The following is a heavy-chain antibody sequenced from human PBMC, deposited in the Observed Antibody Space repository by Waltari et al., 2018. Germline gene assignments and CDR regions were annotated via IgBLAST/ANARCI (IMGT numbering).Heavy chain of an antibody. Sequence: EVQLLESGGGLVQPGGSLRLSCAASGFTCSGYAMRWVRQAPGKGLEWVSGISSSGGSTYYADSVKGRFTISRDSSKNTLYLRMKILRADDTAVYYCAKDYGETTYLYYFDYWGQGTLVTVSS. CDR1: GFTCSGYA. CDR2: ISSSGGST. V-gene: IGHV3-23*01. D-gene: IGHD4-17*01. J-gene: IGHJ4*02. CDR3: AKDYGETTYLYYFDY.